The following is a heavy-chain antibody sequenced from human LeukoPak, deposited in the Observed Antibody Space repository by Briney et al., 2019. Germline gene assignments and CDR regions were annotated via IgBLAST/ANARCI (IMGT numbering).Heavy chain of an antibody. J-gene: IGHJ3*02. D-gene: IGHD1-26*01. Sequence: ASVKVSCKASGYTFTDYNIHWVRQAPGQGLEWMGWTDPKRGATKYAQKFEGRVTMTRDTSITTVYMELSRLRSDDTAVYYCARDQRGVVGAIIRDSAFDIWGQGTMVTVSS. CDR1: GYTFTDYN. CDR2: TDPKRGAT. V-gene: IGHV1-2*02. CDR3: ARDQRGVVGAIIRDSAFDI.